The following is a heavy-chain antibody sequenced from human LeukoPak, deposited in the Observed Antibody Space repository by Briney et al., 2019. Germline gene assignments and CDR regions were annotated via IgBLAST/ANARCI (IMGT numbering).Heavy chain of an antibody. CDR1: GFTVSSNY. CDR2: INWNGGST. Sequence: RPGGSLRLSCAASGFTVSSNYMSWVRQAPGKGLEWVSGINWNGGSTGYADSVKGRFTISRDNAKNSLYLQMNSLRAEDTALYYCARLVRDGYNHQYYFDYWGQGTLVTVSS. V-gene: IGHV3-20*04. J-gene: IGHJ4*02. CDR3: ARLVRDGYNHQYYFDY. D-gene: IGHD5-24*01.